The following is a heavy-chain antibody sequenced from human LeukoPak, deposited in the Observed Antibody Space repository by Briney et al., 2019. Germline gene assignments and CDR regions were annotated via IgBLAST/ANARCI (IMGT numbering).Heavy chain of an antibody. CDR2: ISYDGSNK. V-gene: IGHV3-30-3*01. D-gene: IGHD6-6*01. CDR3: ASNIAARRNY. CDR1: GFTFSSYA. Sequence: GGPLRLSCAASGFTFSSYAMHWVRQAPGKGLEWVAVISYDGSNKYYADSVKGRFTISRDNSKNTLYLQMNSLRAEDTAVYYCASNIAARRNYWGQGTLVTVSS. J-gene: IGHJ4*02.